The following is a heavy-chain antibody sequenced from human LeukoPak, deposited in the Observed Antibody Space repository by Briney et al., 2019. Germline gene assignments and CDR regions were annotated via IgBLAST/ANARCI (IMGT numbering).Heavy chain of an antibody. J-gene: IGHJ6*03. CDR1: GYTFTGYY. Sequence: ASVKVSCKASGYTFTGYYMHWVRQAPGQGLEWMGWINPNSGGTNYAQKFQGRVTMTRNTSISTAYMELSSLRSEDTAVYYCARNSGYSSGWRFRRERGHMDVWGKGTTVTISS. V-gene: IGHV1-2*02. D-gene: IGHD6-19*01. CDR2: INPNSGGT. CDR3: ARNSGYSSGWRFRRERGHMDV.